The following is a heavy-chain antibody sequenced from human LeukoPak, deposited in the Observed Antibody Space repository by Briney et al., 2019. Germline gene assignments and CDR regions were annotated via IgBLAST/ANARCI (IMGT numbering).Heavy chain of an antibody. CDR3: AKAPSRLAYIMDV. V-gene: IGHV3-9*01. D-gene: IGHD2-21*01. CDR1: GFTFDDYA. Sequence: GRSLRLFCAASGFTFDDYAMHGVRQAPGKGLEWVSGISWNSGSIGYADSVKGRFTISRDNAKNSLNLQMNSLRDEDTALYYCAKAPSRLAYIMDVWGQGTTVTVSS. J-gene: IGHJ6*02. CDR2: ISWNSGSI.